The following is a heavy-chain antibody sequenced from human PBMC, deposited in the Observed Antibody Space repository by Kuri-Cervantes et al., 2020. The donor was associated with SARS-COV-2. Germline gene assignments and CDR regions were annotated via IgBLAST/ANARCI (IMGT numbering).Heavy chain of an antibody. CDR3: ARYSREWLQINPDAFDI. Sequence: GSLRLSCAFYGESFSGYYWNWIRQSPGKGLEWIGEVNHRGSTNYNPSLKSRVTISVDTSSKQFSLHLSSVTAADTAVYYCARYSREWLQINPDAFDIWGQGTMVTVSS. V-gene: IGHV4-34*01. D-gene: IGHD3-3*01. J-gene: IGHJ3*02. CDR2: VNHRGST. CDR1: GESFSGYY.